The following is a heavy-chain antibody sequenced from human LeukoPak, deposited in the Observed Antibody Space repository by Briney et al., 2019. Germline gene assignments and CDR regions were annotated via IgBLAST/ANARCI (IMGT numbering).Heavy chain of an antibody. CDR2: IYPGHSDT. CDR1: GYRFISYL. Sequence: GESLKISCKASGYRFISYLIGWVRQMPGKGLEWMGIIYPGHSDTRYSPSFQGQVTISADKSISTASLQWSSLKASDTAMYYCARRGIAVADPIDYWGQGTLATVSS. J-gene: IGHJ4*02. D-gene: IGHD6-19*01. CDR3: ARRGIAVADPIDY. V-gene: IGHV5-51*01.